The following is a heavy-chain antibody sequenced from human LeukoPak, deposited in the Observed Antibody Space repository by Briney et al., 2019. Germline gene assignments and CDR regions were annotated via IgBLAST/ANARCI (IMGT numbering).Heavy chain of an antibody. J-gene: IGHJ3*02. CDR1: GGSISSYY. V-gene: IGHV4-4*07. D-gene: IGHD3-22*01. Sequence: PSETLSLTCTVSGGSISSYYWSWIRQPAGKGLEWIGRIYTSGSTNYNPSLKSRVTMSVVTSKNQFSLKLSSVTAADTALYYCAREGGVVVVIEADAFDIWGQGTMVTVSS. CDR3: AREGGVVVVIEADAFDI. CDR2: IYTSGST.